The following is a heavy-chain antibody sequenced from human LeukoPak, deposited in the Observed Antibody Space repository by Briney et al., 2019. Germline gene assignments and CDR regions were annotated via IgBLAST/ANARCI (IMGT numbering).Heavy chain of an antibody. Sequence: GGSLRLSCAASGFTFSSYAMSWVRQAPGKGLEWVSAISGSGGSTYYADSVKGRFTISRDNSKNTLYLQMNSLRAEDTAVYYCAKDRRVVAAKYYYYYGMDVWGQGTTVTVSS. J-gene: IGHJ6*02. CDR2: ISGSGGST. CDR1: GFTFSSYA. CDR3: AKDRRVVAAKYYYYYGMDV. D-gene: IGHD2-15*01. V-gene: IGHV3-23*01.